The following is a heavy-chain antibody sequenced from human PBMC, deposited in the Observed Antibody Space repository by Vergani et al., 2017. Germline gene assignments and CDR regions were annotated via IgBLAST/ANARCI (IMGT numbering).Heavy chain of an antibody. J-gene: IGHJ5*02. CDR3: ARAPGRRCSGGSCYSSFRWFDP. CDR2: MNPKSGNS. V-gene: IGHV1-8*01. Sequence: QVQLVQSGAEVKKPGASVKVSCWASGYTFIEYDIDWVRQAAGQGLEWMGWMNPKSGNSGFAQKFQGRVTMTRDTSISTAYMELNSLTSEDTAVYYCARAPGRRCSGGSCYSSFRWFDPWGPGTLVIVSS. CDR1: GYTFIEYD. D-gene: IGHD2-15*01.